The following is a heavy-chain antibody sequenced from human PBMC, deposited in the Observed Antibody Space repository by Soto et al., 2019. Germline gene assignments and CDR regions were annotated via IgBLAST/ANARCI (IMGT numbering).Heavy chain of an antibody. CDR2: ISSSSSYT. V-gene: IGHV3-11*06. J-gene: IGHJ4*02. CDR3: ARDLGPLQGLD. Sequence: EGSLRLSCAASGFTFSDYYMSWIRQAPGKGLEWVSYISSSSSYTNYADSVKGRFTISRDNAKNSLYLQVNSLRAEDTAVYYCARDLGPLQGLDWGQGTLVTVSS. D-gene: IGHD4-4*01. CDR1: GFTFSDYY.